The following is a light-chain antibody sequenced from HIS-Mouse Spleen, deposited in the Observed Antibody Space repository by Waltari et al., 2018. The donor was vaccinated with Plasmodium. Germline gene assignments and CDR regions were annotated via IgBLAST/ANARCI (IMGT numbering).Light chain of an antibody. J-gene: IGKJ3*01. Sequence: IVMTQSPATLSVSQGERATLSSRASQSVSSNLAWYQQKPGQAPRLLIYGASTRATGIPARFSGSGSGTEFTLTISSLQSEDFAVYYCQQYNNWSFTFGPGTKVDIK. CDR3: QQYNNWSFT. CDR2: GAS. CDR1: QSVSSN. V-gene: IGKV3-15*01.